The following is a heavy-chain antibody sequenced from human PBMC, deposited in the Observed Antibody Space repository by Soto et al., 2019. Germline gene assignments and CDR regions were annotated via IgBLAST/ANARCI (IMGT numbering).Heavy chain of an antibody. Sequence: GGSLRLSCAASGFTFSTFAMSWVRQAPGKGLEWVSAISTSVGSTYYTDSVKGRFTISRDNSKNTLYLQMNSLRAEDTAVYYCAKGGQSYDYWGQGTLVTVSS. CDR1: GFTFSTFA. V-gene: IGHV3-23*01. J-gene: IGHJ4*02. CDR2: ISTSVGST. D-gene: IGHD3-10*01. CDR3: AKGGQSYDY.